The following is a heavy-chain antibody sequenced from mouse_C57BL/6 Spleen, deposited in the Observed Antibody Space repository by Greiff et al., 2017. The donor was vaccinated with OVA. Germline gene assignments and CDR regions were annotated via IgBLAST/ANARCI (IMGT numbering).Heavy chain of an antibody. CDR1: GFTFSDYY. CDR3: AREGTTVVGDAMDY. J-gene: IGHJ4*01. V-gene: IGHV5-16*01. Sequence: EVQRVESEGGLVQPGSSMKLSCTASGFTFSDYYMAWVRQVPEKGLEWVANINYDGSSTYYLDSLKSRFIISRDNAKNILYLQMSSLKSEDTATYYGAREGTTVVGDAMDYWGQGTSVTVSS. D-gene: IGHD1-1*01. CDR2: INYDGSST.